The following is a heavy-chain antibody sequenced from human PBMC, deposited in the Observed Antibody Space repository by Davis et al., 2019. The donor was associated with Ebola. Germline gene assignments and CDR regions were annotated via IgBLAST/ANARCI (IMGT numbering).Heavy chain of an antibody. J-gene: IGHJ3*02. V-gene: IGHV3-23*01. Sequence: GALRLSCAASGFTFSSYGMHWVRQAPGKGLEWVSGISGSAGSTYYGDSVKGRFTISRDNSKNTLFLQMNSLRGDDTAVYYCAKSIYSSQDAFDIWGQGALVTVSS. D-gene: IGHD6-13*01. CDR1: GFTFSSYG. CDR2: ISGSAGST. CDR3: AKSIYSSQDAFDI.